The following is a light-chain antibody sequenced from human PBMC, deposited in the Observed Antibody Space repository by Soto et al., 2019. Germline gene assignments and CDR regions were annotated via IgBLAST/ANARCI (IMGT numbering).Light chain of an antibody. Sequence: EIVVTHSPCALSLSPGERATLSCTASQSVSNNYLAWYQQKTGQAPRLLIYGASNRAAGIPERFSGSGSGTDFTLTISRLEPEDFAVYYCHQYGSSGTFGQGTKVDIK. J-gene: IGKJ1*01. CDR3: HQYGSSGT. CDR2: GAS. CDR1: QSVSNNY. V-gene: IGKV3-20*01.